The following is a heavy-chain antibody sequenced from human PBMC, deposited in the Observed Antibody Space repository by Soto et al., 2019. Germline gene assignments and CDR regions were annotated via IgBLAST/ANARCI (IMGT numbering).Heavy chain of an antibody. V-gene: IGHV3-73*01. CDR1: GFTFSGSA. Sequence: EVQLVESGGGLVQPGGSLKLSCAASGFTFSGSAMHWVRQASGKGLEWVGRIRSKANSYATAYAASVKGRFTISRDDSKNTAYVQMNSLKTEDTAVYYCTRAKLLDPYYYYYYMDVWGKGTTVTVSS. D-gene: IGHD2-15*01. CDR3: TRAKLLDPYYYYYYMDV. CDR2: IRSKANSYAT. J-gene: IGHJ6*03.